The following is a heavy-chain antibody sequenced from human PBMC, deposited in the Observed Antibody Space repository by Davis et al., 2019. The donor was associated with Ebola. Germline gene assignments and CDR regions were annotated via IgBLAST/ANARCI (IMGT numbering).Heavy chain of an antibody. D-gene: IGHD1-26*01. CDR1: GYTFKNSA. J-gene: IGHJ3*02. CDR2: ISAYNGNT. V-gene: IGHV1-18*01. CDR3: ARTSIVGTSTTASDI. Sequence: ASVKVSCKASGYTFKNSAISWVRQAPGQGLEWMGWISAYNGNTAYAQILQGRVTMPTDTSTGTAYMELRSLRSDDTAVYFCARTSIVGTSTTASDIWGQGTKVTVSS.